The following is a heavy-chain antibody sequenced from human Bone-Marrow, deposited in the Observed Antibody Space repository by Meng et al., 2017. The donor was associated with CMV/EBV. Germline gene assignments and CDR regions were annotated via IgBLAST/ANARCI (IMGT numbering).Heavy chain of an antibody. CDR3: ARVFASSTRSGYFDY. CDR1: GYTFTGYY. V-gene: IGHV1-2*02. D-gene: IGHD2-2*01. Sequence: ASVKVSCKASGYTFTGYYMHWVRQAPGQGLEWMGWINPNSGGTNYAQKFQGRVTMTRDTSISTAYMELSRLRSDDTAVYYCARVFASSTRSGYFDYWGQGTRVTGYS. CDR2: INPNSGGT. J-gene: IGHJ4*02.